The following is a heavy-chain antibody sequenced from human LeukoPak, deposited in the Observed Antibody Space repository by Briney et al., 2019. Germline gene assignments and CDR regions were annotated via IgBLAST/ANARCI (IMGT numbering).Heavy chain of an antibody. J-gene: IGHJ4*02. Sequence: PGGSLRLSCAASGFTFSSYSMNWVRQAPGKGLEWVSSISSSSSYIYYADSVKGRFTISRDNAKNSLYLQMNSLRAEDTAVYYCAKGMYSSSCYYFDYWGQGTLVTVSS. CDR1: GFTFSSYS. CDR2: ISSSSSYI. V-gene: IGHV3-21*01. CDR3: AKGMYSSSCYYFDY. D-gene: IGHD6-13*01.